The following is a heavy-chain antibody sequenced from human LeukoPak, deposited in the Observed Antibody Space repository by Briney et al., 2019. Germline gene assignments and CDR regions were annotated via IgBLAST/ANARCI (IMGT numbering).Heavy chain of an antibody. V-gene: IGHV1-69*13. J-gene: IGHJ4*02. D-gene: IGHD3-10*01. CDR1: GGTFSSYA. CDR2: IIPIFGTA. CDR3: ARVLVRGVKHSFDY. Sequence: SVKVSCKASGGTFSSYAISWVRQAPGQGLEWMGGIIPIFGTANYAQKFQGRVTITADESTSTAYMELSSLRSEDTAVYYCARVLVRGVKHSFDYWGQGTLVTVSS.